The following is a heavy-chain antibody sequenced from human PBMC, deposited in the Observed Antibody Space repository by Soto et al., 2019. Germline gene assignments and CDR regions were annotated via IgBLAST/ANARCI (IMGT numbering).Heavy chain of an antibody. J-gene: IGHJ5*02. V-gene: IGHV4-34*01. CDR2: INHSGST. CDR1: GGSFSGYY. D-gene: IGHD3-10*01. CDR3: ARGPRYYGSGSYYNKGWFDP. Sequence: SETLSLTCAVYGGSFSGYYWSWIRQPPGKGLEWIGEINHSGSTNYNPSLKSRVTISVDTSKNQFSLKLSPVTAADTAVYYCARGPRYYGSGSYYNKGWFDPWGQGXLVTVSS.